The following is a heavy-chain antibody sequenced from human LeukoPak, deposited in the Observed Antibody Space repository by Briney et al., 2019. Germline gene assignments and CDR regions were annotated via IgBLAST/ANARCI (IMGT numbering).Heavy chain of an antibody. CDR3: AILGYCSGGSCYDYYYYMDV. Sequence: GASVEVSCKASGYTFTSYGINWVRQATGQGLEWMGWMNPNSGNTGYAQKFQGRVTMTRNTSISTAYMELSSLRSEDTAVYYCAILGYCSGGSCYDYYYYMDVWGKGTTVTVSS. J-gene: IGHJ6*03. D-gene: IGHD2-15*01. CDR2: MNPNSGNT. V-gene: IGHV1-8*01. CDR1: GYTFTSYG.